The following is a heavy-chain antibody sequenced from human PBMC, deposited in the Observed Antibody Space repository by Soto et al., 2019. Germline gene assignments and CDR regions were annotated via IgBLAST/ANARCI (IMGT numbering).Heavy chain of an antibody. Sequence: GGSLRLSCAASGFNFGNFAMSWVRQAPGKRLEWVSGIRGSGSSTYYADSVKGRFTISRDNSKNTLYLQMNSLRADDTAIYYCAKGSSGSSLDYYYGIDVWGQGTTVTVSS. J-gene: IGHJ6*02. D-gene: IGHD3-10*01. CDR3: AKGSSGSSLDYYYGIDV. CDR1: GFNFGNFA. V-gene: IGHV3-23*01. CDR2: IRGSGSST.